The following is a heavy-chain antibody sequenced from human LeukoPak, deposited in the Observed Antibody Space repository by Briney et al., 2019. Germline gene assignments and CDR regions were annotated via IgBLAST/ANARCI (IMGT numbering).Heavy chain of an antibody. D-gene: IGHD4-23*01. CDR2: IYTSGST. V-gene: IGHV4-61*02. CDR1: GGSISSSSYY. J-gene: IGHJ4*02. Sequence: SETLSLTCTVSGGSISSSSYYWSWIRQPAGKGLEWIGRIYTSGSTNYNPSLKSRVTISVDTSKNQFSLKLSSVTAADTAVYYCARVVGGNFDYWGQGTLVTVSS. CDR3: ARVVGGNFDY.